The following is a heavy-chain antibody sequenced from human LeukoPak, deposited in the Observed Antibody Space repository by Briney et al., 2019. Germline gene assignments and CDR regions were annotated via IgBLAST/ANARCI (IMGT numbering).Heavy chain of an antibody. D-gene: IGHD6-19*01. CDR3: AKGLSIAVAGRLAAFDI. J-gene: IGHJ3*02. CDR1: GFTFSSFA. CDR2: ISGSGGST. Sequence: GGSLRLSCAAPGFTFSSFAMSWGPHAPGKGVGWVSAISGSGGSTYYADSVKCLLTISRDNSKNTLYLQMNSLRAEDTAVYYCAKGLSIAVAGRLAAFDIWGQGTMVIVSS. V-gene: IGHV3-23*01.